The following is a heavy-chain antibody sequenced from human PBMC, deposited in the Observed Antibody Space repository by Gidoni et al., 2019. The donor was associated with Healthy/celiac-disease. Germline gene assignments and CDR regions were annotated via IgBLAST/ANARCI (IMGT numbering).Heavy chain of an antibody. V-gene: IGHV1-69*01. J-gene: IGHJ6*02. D-gene: IGHD6-6*01. CDR1: GGTFSSYA. CDR3: ARPTPYSSSSGYYYYGMDV. Sequence: QVQLVQSGAEVKKPGSSVQVSCKASGGTFSSYAISWVRQAPGQGLEWMGGIIPIFGTANYAQKFQGRVTITADESTITAYMELSSLRSEDTAVYYCARPTPYSSSSGYYYYGMDVWGQGTTVTVSS. CDR2: IIPIFGTA.